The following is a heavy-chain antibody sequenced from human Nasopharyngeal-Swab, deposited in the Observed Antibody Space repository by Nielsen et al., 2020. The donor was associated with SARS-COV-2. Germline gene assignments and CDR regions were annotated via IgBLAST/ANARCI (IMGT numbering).Heavy chain of an antibody. Sequence: ESLKISCTVSGGSISSYYWSWIRQPPGKGLEWIGYIYYSGSTYYNPSLKSRVTISVDTSKNQFSLKLSSVTAADTAVYYCARAMIVVVINAFDIWGQGTMVTVSS. D-gene: IGHD3-22*01. CDR3: ARAMIVVVINAFDI. V-gene: IGHV4-59*12. CDR2: IYYSGST. CDR1: GGSISSYY. J-gene: IGHJ3*02.